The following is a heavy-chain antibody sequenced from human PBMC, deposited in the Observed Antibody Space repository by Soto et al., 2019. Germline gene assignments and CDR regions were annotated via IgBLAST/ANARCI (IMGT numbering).Heavy chain of an antibody. CDR3: AKDTRVDYDSSGYYYPLDY. D-gene: IGHD3-22*01. CDR2: ISGSGGST. CDR1: GFTFSSYA. V-gene: IGHV3-23*01. J-gene: IGHJ4*02. Sequence: GGSLRLSCAASGFTFSSYAMSWVRQAPGKGLEWVSAISGSGGSTYYADSVKGRFTISRDNSKNTLYLQMNSLRAEDTAVYYCAKDTRVDYDSSGYYYPLDYWGQGTLVTVSS.